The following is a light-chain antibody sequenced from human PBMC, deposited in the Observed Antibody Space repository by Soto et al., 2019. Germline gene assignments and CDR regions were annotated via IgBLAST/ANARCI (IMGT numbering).Light chain of an antibody. Sequence: QSVLTQPPSASGSPGQSVTISCTGTSSEVGGYNFVSWYQQHPGKAPKLVIYEVTKRPSGVPDRFSGSKSGNTASLTVSGVQAEDEADYYCSSYAGTNSFHYVFGTGTKVTVL. J-gene: IGLJ1*01. CDR2: EVT. CDR1: SSEVGGYNF. V-gene: IGLV2-8*01. CDR3: SSYAGTNSFHYV.